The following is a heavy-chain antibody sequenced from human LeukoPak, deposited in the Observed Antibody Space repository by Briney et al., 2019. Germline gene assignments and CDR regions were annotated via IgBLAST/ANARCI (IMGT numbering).Heavy chain of an antibody. CDR3: ARHSSYPGIAAALDY. Sequence: GASVKVSCKASGYTFTGYYMNWVRQAPGQGLEWMGWINPNSGGTHYAQKCQGRVTMTRDASISTAYMELSRLRSDDTGVYYCARHSSYPGIAAALDYWGQATLVTVCS. D-gene: IGHD6-13*01. J-gene: IGHJ4*02. CDR2: INPNSGGT. V-gene: IGHV1-2*02. CDR1: GYTFTGYY.